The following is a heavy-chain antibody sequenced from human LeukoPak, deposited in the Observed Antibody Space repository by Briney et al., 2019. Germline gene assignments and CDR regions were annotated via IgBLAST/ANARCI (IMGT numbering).Heavy chain of an antibody. CDR1: GYSFTTYW. CDR3: ATSESQTKFDY. V-gene: IGHV5-51*01. Sequence: GESLKISCKGSGYSFTTYWIGWMRQMPGKGLEWIGIIFPGDSDTTYSPSLQGQVTISADKSINTAYLQWSSLRASDTAMYYCATSESQTKFDYWGQGTLVTVSS. J-gene: IGHJ4*02. D-gene: IGHD1/OR15-1a*01. CDR2: IFPGDSDT.